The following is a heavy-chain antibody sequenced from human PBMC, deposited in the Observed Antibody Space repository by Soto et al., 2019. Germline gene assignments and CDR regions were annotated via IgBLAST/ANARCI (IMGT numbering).Heavy chain of an antibody. CDR3: SRVRHVSGSYWGSYDY. CDR1: GYTFTTYA. J-gene: IGHJ4*02. V-gene: IGHV1-3*01. Sequence: QVQLVQSGAEVKKPGASVKVSCKASGYTFTTYAMQWVRQAPGQRLEWMGWINAGNGDTKYSQNFQGRVTITRDTSASTASMELGSLTSGDTAVSYCSRVRHVSGSYWGSYDYWGQGTLVTVSS. D-gene: IGHD3-10*01. CDR2: INAGNGDT.